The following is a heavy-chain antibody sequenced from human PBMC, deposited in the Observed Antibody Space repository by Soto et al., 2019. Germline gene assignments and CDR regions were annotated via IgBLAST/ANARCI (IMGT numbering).Heavy chain of an antibody. V-gene: IGHV5-51*01. D-gene: IGHD1-26*01. Sequence: GESLKISCKGSGYTFTNYWIAWVRQMSGKGLEWMGSIYPGDSDTRYSPSFRGQVTISADKSISTAYLQWSSLKASDSAMFYCARVGAYRDFDYWGQGTLVTVS. CDR2: IYPGDSDT. CDR1: GYTFTNYW. CDR3: ARVGAYRDFDY. J-gene: IGHJ4*02.